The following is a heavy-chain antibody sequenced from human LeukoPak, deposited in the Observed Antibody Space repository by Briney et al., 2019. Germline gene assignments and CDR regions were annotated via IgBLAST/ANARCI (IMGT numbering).Heavy chain of an antibody. D-gene: IGHD3-16*01. V-gene: IGHV3-7*01. CDR3: ARVGGKSSPFGY. CDR2: IRRDESNK. Sequence: GGSLRLSCAASGFTFSNYWMTWVRQAPGKGLEWVANIRRDESNKYYVDSVEGRFTISRDNANNSLYLQMNSLRAEDTAVYYCARVGGKSSPFGYWGQGTLVTVSS. CDR1: GFTFSNYW. J-gene: IGHJ4*02.